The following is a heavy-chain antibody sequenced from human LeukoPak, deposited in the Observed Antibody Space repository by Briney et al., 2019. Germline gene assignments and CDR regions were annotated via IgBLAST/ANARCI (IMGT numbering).Heavy chain of an antibody. J-gene: IGHJ4*02. CDR3: AREYGSGSYYTNGFDY. D-gene: IGHD3-10*01. CDR2: FGHNGGIT. V-gene: IGHV3-23*01. Sequence: GGSLRLSCAASGFTFNYYGLSWVRQAPGKGLEWVSGFGHNGGITYSDSVKGRFTISRDNSKNTLFLQMNSLRAEDTAVYYCAREYGSGSYYTNGFDYWGQGTLVTVSS. CDR1: GFTFNYYG.